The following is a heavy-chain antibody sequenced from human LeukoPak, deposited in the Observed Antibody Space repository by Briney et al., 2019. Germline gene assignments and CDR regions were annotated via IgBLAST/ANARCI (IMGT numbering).Heavy chain of an antibody. CDR2: ISTYNGNT. CDR3: AREGTAMADFDY. Sequence: ASVKVSCKASGYTFTSYGISWVRQAPGQGLEWMGWISTYNGNTNYAQKFQGRVTITADKSTSAAYMELSSLRSEDTAVYYCAREGTAMADFDYWGQGTLVTVSS. D-gene: IGHD5-18*01. V-gene: IGHV1-18*01. J-gene: IGHJ4*02. CDR1: GYTFTSYG.